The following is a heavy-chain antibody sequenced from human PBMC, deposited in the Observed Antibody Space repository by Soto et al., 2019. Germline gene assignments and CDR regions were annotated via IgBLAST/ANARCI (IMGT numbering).Heavy chain of an antibody. Sequence: GASVKVSCKASVGALRSQVITWVRQAPGQGLEWMGGIIPIFGTTNYAQKFQGRVTMTRNTSISTAYMELSSLRSEDTAVYYCAREDVLRFLEWPRGFDPWGQGTLVTVSS. CDR3: AREDVLRFLEWPRGFDP. V-gene: IGHV1-69*05. D-gene: IGHD3-3*01. CDR1: VGALRSQV. J-gene: IGHJ5*02. CDR2: IIPIFGTT.